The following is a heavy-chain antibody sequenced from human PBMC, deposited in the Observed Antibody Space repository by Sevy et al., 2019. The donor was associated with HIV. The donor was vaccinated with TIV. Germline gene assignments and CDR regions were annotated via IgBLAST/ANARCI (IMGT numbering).Heavy chain of an antibody. CDR3: AKKMGGGSGMAFLVDF. CDR2: ISGTGDYT. V-gene: IGHV3-23*01. Sequence: GGSLRLSCAASGFTFNSFAMGWVRQAPGKELDWISVISGTGDYTYYADSVKGRFTISRDNSKNTLFLQMNSLRAEDTAIFYCAKKMGGGSGMAFLVDFWGQGTLVTVSS. CDR1: GFTFNSFA. J-gene: IGHJ4*02. D-gene: IGHD5-18*01.